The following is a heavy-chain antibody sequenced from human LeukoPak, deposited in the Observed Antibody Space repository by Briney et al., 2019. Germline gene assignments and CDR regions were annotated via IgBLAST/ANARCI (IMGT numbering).Heavy chain of an antibody. CDR2: ISAYNGNT. CDR3: AREPRYFDWLLESDAFDI. V-gene: IGHV1-18*01. J-gene: IGHJ3*02. CDR1: GYTFTSYG. D-gene: IGHD3-9*01. Sequence: ASVKVSCKASGYTFTSYGISWVRQAPGQGLEWMGWISAYNGNTNYAQKLQGRVTMTTDTSTSTAYMELRSLRSDDTAVYYCAREPRYFDWLLESDAFDIWGQGTMVTVSS.